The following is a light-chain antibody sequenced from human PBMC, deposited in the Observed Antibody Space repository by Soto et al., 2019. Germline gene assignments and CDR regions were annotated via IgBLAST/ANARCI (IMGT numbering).Light chain of an antibody. CDR2: GNT. Sequence: QSVLTQPPSVSGAPRQRVTISCTGSSSNIGAGYDVHWYQQLPGRAPKLLIYGNTNRPSGVPDRFSGSKSGTSASLAITGLQAEDEADYYCLSFDSSLSVVFGGGTKVTVL. V-gene: IGLV1-40*01. J-gene: IGLJ2*01. CDR1: SSNIGAGYD. CDR3: LSFDSSLSVV.